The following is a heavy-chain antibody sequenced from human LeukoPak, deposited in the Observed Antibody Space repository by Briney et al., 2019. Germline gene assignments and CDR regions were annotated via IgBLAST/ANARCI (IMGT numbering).Heavy chain of an antibody. V-gene: IGHV1-2*02. D-gene: IGHD5-18*01. Sequence: VASVKVSCKASGYTFTGYYMHWVRQAPGQGLEWMGWINPNSGGTNYAQKFQGRVTMTRDTPISTAYMELRSLRSDDTAVYYCARAGHSYGYAFDIWGQGTMVTVSS. CDR2: INPNSGGT. J-gene: IGHJ3*02. CDR3: ARAGHSYGYAFDI. CDR1: GYTFTGYY.